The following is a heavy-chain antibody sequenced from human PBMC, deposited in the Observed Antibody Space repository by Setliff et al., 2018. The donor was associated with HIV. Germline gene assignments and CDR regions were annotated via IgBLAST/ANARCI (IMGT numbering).Heavy chain of an antibody. CDR2: IIPIFGTA. CDR1: GGTFSSYA. J-gene: IGHJ6*03. V-gene: IGHV1-69*13. Sequence: ASVKVSCKASGGTFSSYAISGVRQAPGQGLEWMGGIIPIFGTANYAQKFQGRVTITADESTSTAYMELSSLRSEDTAVYYCARGRWGVRGVIIKNYYYYYMDVWGKGTTVTVSS. D-gene: IGHD3-10*01. CDR3: ARGRWGVRGVIIKNYYYYYMDV.